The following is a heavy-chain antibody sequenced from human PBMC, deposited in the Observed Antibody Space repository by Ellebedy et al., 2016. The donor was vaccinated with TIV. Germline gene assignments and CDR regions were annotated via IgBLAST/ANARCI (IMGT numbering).Heavy chain of an antibody. CDR2: INNNGGNT. CDR1: GFTFSHYA. Sequence: PGGSLRLSCSASGFTFSHYAMHWVRQAPGKGLEYVSAINNNGGNTYYADSVKGRFTISRDSSKNTLYLQMSSLRPEETAMYYCVKDRGDIIRDFDYWGQGTLVTVSS. D-gene: IGHD2-21*02. V-gene: IGHV3-64D*06. J-gene: IGHJ4*02. CDR3: VKDRGDIIRDFDY.